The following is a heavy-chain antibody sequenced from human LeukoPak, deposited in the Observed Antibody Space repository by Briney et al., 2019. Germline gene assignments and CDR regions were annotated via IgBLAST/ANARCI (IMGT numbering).Heavy chain of an antibody. V-gene: IGHV4-34*01. CDR2: INHSGST. CDR1: GGSISGYY. J-gene: IGHJ3*02. CDR3: ARKRGYYGSGSYLAFDI. Sequence: PSETLSLTCTVSGGSISGYYWSWIRQPPGKGLEWIGEINHSGSTNYNPSLKSRVTISVDTSKNQFSLKLSSVTAADTAVYYCARKRGYYGSGSYLAFDIWGQGTMVTVSS. D-gene: IGHD3-10*01.